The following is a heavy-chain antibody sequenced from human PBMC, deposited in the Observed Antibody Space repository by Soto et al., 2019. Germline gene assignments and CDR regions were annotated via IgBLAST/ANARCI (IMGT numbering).Heavy chain of an antibody. CDR3: ARDGAMVRGVIGTFDY. J-gene: IGHJ4*02. CDR2: IYYSGST. D-gene: IGHD3-10*01. CDR1: GGSISSGDYY. Sequence: QVQLQESGPGLVKPSQTLSLTCTVSGGSISSGDYYWSWIRQPPGKGLEWIGYIYYSGSTYYNPSLKSRVTISVDTSKNQFSLKLSSVTAADTAVYYCARDGAMVRGVIGTFDYWGQGTLVTVSS. V-gene: IGHV4-30-4*01.